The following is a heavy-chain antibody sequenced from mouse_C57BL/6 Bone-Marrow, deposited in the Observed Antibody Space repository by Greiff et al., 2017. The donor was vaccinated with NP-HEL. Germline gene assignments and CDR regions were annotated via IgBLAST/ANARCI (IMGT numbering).Heavy chain of an antibody. CDR1: GYAFSSSW. J-gene: IGHJ2*01. D-gene: IGHD1-1*01. Sequence: QVQLQQSGPELVKPGASVKISCKASGYAFSSSWMNWVKQRPGKGLEWIGRIYPGDGDTNYNGKFKGKATLTADKSSSTAYMQLSSLTSEDSAVYFCARGRNYYYGSRGFDYWGQGTTLTVSS. V-gene: IGHV1-82*01. CDR3: ARGRNYYYGSRGFDY. CDR2: IYPGDGDT.